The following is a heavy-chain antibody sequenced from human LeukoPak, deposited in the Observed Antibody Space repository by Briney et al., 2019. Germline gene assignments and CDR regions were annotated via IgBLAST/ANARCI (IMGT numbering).Heavy chain of an antibody. D-gene: IGHD6-6*01. J-gene: IGHJ5*02. V-gene: IGHV1-2*02. CDR2: INPNSGGT. Sequence: ASVKVSCKASGYTFTGYYMHWVRQAPGQGPEWMGWINPNSGGTNYAQKFQGRVTMTRDTSISTAYMELSRLRSDDTAVYYCARGKHVAARPGHNWFDPWGQGTLVTVSS. CDR1: GYTFTGYY. CDR3: ARGKHVAARPGHNWFDP.